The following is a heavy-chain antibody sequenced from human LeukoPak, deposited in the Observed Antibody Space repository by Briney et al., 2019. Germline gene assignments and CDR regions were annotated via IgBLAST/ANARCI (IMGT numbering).Heavy chain of an antibody. V-gene: IGHV3-30-3*01. J-gene: IGHJ4*02. CDR3: ARVHDAYNSFDY. Sequence: GGSLRLSCAASGFTFSSYVMHWVRQAPGKGLEWMAFISYDGSNKYYADSVKGRFTISRDNSKNTLYLQMNSLRAEDTAVYYCARVHDAYNSFDYWGQGTLVTVSS. CDR1: GFTFSSYV. D-gene: IGHD5-24*01. CDR2: ISYDGSNK.